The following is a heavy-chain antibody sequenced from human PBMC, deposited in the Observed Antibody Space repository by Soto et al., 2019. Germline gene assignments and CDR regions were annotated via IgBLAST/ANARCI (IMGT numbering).Heavy chain of an antibody. CDR1: GGTFSSYA. CDR3: ARVFDCTNGVCYRYYYYGMDV. J-gene: IGHJ6*02. V-gene: IGHV1-69*13. D-gene: IGHD2-8*01. Sequence: SVKVSCKASGGTFSSYAISWVRQAPGQGLEWMGGIIPIFGTANYAQEFQGRVTITADESTSTAYMELSSLRSEDTAVYYCARVFDCTNGVCYRYYYYGMDVWGQGTTVTVSS. CDR2: IIPIFGTA.